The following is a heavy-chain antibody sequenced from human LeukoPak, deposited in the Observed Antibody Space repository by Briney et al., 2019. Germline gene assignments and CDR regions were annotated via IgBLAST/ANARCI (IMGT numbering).Heavy chain of an antibody. V-gene: IGHV3-21*01. CDR1: GFTFSSYS. CDR2: ISSSSSYI. D-gene: IGHD3-16*01. J-gene: IGHJ4*02. Sequence: PGGPLRLSCAASGFTFSSYSMNWVRQAPGKGLEWVSSISSSSSYIYYADSVKGRFTISRDNAKNSLYLQMNSLRAEDTGVYYCASGDYVWGSTDYWGQGTLVTVSS. CDR3: ASGDYVWGSTDY.